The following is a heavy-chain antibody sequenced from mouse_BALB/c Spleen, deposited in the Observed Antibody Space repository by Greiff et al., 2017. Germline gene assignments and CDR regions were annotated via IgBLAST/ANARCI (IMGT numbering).Heavy chain of an antibody. Sequence: EVQLQESGGGLVKPGGSLKLSCAASGFAFSSYDMSWVRQTPEKRLEWVAYISSGGGSTYYPDTVKGRFTISRDNAKNTLYLQMSSLKSEDTAMYYCARRLGGDYFDYWGQGTTLTVSS. D-gene: IGHD4-1*01. J-gene: IGHJ2*01. CDR2: ISSGGGST. CDR3: ARRLGGDYFDY. CDR1: GFAFSSYD. V-gene: IGHV5-12-1*01.